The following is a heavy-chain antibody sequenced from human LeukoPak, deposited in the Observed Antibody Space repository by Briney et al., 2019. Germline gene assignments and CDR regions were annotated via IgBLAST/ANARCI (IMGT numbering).Heavy chain of an antibody. CDR2: ISTTTYT. CDR3: ARGNYFDY. D-gene: IGHD3-10*01. V-gene: IGHV3-21*01. Sequence: PGGSLRLSCAASGFIFSGYSMHWVRQAPGKGLEWVSSISTTTYTYYADSVKGRFTISRDNAKNSLYLQMNSLRAEDTGVYYCARGNYFDYWGQGTLVTVSS. J-gene: IGHJ4*02. CDR1: GFIFSGYS.